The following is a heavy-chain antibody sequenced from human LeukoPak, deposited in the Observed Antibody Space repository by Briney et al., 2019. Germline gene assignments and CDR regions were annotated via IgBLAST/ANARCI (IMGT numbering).Heavy chain of an antibody. J-gene: IGHJ4*02. Sequence: APVKVSCKTSGYTFTGYDINWVRQAPGQGLEWMGWMKSNSGDTHFAQKFQGRLTMTRNTSINTAFMELSSLRSEDAAVYYCARGEYSSSWYPFDYWGQGSLVTVSS. V-gene: IGHV1-8*01. CDR1: GYTFTGYD. D-gene: IGHD6-13*01. CDR2: MKSNSGDT. CDR3: ARGEYSSSWYPFDY.